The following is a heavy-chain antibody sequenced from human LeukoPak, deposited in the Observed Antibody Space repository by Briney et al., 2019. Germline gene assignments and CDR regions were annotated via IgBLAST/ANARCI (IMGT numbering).Heavy chain of an antibody. CDR2: ISGSGGST. V-gene: IGHV3-23*01. J-gene: IGHJ4*02. CDR3: ATPSAAMIVVVTRFDY. D-gene: IGHD3-22*01. CDR1: GFTFSSYA. Sequence: GGSLRLSCAASGFTFSSYAMSWVRQAPGKGLEWVSAISGSGGSTYYADSVKGRFTISRDNSKNTLYLQMNSLRAEDTAVYYRATPSAAMIVVVTRFDYWGQGTLVTVSS.